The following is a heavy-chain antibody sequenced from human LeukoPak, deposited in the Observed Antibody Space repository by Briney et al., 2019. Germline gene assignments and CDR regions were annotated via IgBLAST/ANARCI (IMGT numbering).Heavy chain of an antibody. Sequence: SETLSLTCAVYGGSFSGYYWSWIRQPPGKGLEWIGEINHSGSTNYNPPLKSRVTISVDTSKNQFSLKLSSVTAADTAVYYCASGDSSSWYSWFDPWGQGTLVTVSS. J-gene: IGHJ5*02. D-gene: IGHD6-13*01. CDR3: ASGDSSSWYSWFDP. V-gene: IGHV4-34*01. CDR1: GGSFSGYY. CDR2: INHSGST.